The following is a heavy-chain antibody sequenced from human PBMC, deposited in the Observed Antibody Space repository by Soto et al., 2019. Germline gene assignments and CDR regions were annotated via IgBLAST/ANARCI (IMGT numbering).Heavy chain of an antibody. V-gene: IGHV1-2*04. Sequence: ASVKVSCKASGYTFTGYYMHWVRQAPGQGLEWMGWINPNSGGTNYAQKFQGWVTMTRDTSISTAYMELSRLRSDDTAVYYCARDIGYNSGWYYYYGMDVWGQGTTGTVCS. J-gene: IGHJ6*02. D-gene: IGHD6-19*01. CDR2: INPNSGGT. CDR1: GYTFTGYY. CDR3: ARDIGYNSGWYYYYGMDV.